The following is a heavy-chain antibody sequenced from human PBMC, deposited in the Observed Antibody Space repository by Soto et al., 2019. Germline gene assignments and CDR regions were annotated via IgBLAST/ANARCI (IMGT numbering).Heavy chain of an antibody. Sequence: EVQLVESGGGLVQPGGSLRLSCAASGFTFSSYSMNWVRQAPGKGLEWVSYISSSSSTIYYADSVKGRFTISRDNAKNSLYLQMTSLRDEDTAVYYCARDLWFGELLPDNWGQGTLVTVSS. CDR1: GFTFSSYS. J-gene: IGHJ4*02. D-gene: IGHD3-10*01. CDR3: ARDLWFGELLPDN. CDR2: ISSSSSTI. V-gene: IGHV3-48*02.